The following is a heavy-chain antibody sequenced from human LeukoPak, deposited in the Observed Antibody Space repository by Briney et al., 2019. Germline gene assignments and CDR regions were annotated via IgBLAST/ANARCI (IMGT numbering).Heavy chain of an antibody. D-gene: IGHD1-20*01. Sequence: SETLSLTCTVSGGSISSYYWSWIRQPPGKGLEWIGYIYYSGSTNYNPSLKSRVTISVDTSKNQFSLKLSSVTAADTAVYYCAREARYNWNGVLDYWGQGTLVTVSS. CDR2: IYYSGST. J-gene: IGHJ4*02. V-gene: IGHV4-59*01. CDR1: GGSISSYY. CDR3: AREARYNWNGVLDY.